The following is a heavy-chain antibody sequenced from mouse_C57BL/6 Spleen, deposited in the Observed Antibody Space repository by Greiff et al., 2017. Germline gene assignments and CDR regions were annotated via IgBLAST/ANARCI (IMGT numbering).Heavy chain of an antibody. CDR3: ARHGIYYGSSSYYFDY. CDR2: ISSGGSYT. CDR1: GFTFSSYG. Sequence: EVKLMESGGDLVKPGGSLKLSCAASGFTFSSYGMSWVRQTPDKRLAWVATISSGGSYTYYPDSVKGRFTISRDNAKNTLYLQMSSLKSEDTAMYYCARHGIYYGSSSYYFDYWGQGTTLTVSS. J-gene: IGHJ2*01. D-gene: IGHD1-1*01. V-gene: IGHV5-6*01.